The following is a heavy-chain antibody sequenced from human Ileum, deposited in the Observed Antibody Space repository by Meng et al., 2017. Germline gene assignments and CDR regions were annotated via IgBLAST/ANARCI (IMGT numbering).Heavy chain of an antibody. CDR2: VYFTGYT. D-gene: IGHD3-3*02. Sequence: QLQLQESGPGLVKPSETLSLPCTVSGDSVSSGSYYWVWIRRPPGKALEWIGAVYFTGYTYYGPSLTGRGTISVDTSRNQFSLKLNSVTAADTALYFCARHGHFTPDKYYFDYWGQGTLVTVSS. CDR1: GDSVSSGSYY. V-gene: IGHV4-39*01. J-gene: IGHJ4*02. CDR3: ARHGHFTPDKYYFDY.